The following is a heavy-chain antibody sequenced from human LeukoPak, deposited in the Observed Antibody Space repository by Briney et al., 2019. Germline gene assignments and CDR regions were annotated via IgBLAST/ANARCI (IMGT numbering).Heavy chain of an antibody. D-gene: IGHD3-22*01. Sequence: GGSLRLSCAASGFTVDSNYLSWVRQAPGKGLEGASTIYTGGNTYYAASVKGRFTISRDFSKNTVFLHMNSLRAEDTAMYYCARGDDSGSYDYFDYWGQGALVTVSS. CDR1: GFTVDSNY. CDR2: IYTGGNT. V-gene: IGHV3-53*01. J-gene: IGHJ4*02. CDR3: ARGDDSGSYDYFDY.